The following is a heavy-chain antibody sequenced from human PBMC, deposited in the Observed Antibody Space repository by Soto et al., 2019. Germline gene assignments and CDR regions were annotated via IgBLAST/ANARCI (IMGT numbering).Heavy chain of an antibody. V-gene: IGHV4-31*03. Sequence: PSETLSLTCTASGGSISSGGYYWSWIRQHPGKGLEWIGYIYYSGSTYYNPSLKSRVTISVDTSKNQFSLKLSSVTAADTAVYYCARDSPQRFDSSGYINEDAFDIWGQGTMVTVSS. CDR1: GGSISSGGYY. D-gene: IGHD3-22*01. CDR2: IYYSGST. J-gene: IGHJ3*02. CDR3: ARDSPQRFDSSGYINEDAFDI.